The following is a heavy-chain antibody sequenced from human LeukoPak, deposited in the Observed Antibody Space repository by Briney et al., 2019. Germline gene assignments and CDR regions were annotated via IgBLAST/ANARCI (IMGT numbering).Heavy chain of an antibody. CDR3: ARGRAETYYYDSSGYDWFDP. CDR2: IYTSGST. D-gene: IGHD3-22*01. J-gene: IGHJ5*02. CDR1: GGSISSYY. V-gene: IGHV4-4*07. Sequence: SETLSLTCTVSGGSISSYYWSWIRQPAGKGLEWIGRIYTSGSTNYNPSLKSRVTMSVDTSKNQFSLKLSSVTAADTAVYYCARGRAETYYYDSSGYDWFDPWGQGTLVTVSS.